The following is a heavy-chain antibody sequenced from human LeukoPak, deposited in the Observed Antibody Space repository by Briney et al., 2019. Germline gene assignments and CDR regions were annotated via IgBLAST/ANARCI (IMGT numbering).Heavy chain of an antibody. D-gene: IGHD3-22*01. CDR3: ARLRYYYDSSGYYPFDY. CDR1: GGSISSSSYY. J-gene: IGHJ4*02. V-gene: IGHV4-39*01. Sequence: SDTLSLTCTVSGGSISSSSYYWGWIRLPPGKGLEWLGSIYYSGSTYYNPSLKSRVTISVDTSKNQFSLKLSSVTAADTAVYYCARLRYYYDSSGYYPFDYWGQGTLVTVSS. CDR2: IYYSGST.